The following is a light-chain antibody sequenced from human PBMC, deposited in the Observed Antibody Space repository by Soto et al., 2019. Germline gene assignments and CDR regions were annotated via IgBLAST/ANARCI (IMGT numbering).Light chain of an antibody. Sequence: QSALTQPPSASGSPGQSVTISCTGTSSDVGAYNYVSWYQQHAGKAPKLVIYEVTKRPSGVPDRFSGSKSANTAYLTVSGLQAEDEADYYCSSFASGNTWVFGGGTKLTVL. J-gene: IGLJ3*02. CDR2: EVT. CDR3: SSFASGNTWV. CDR1: SSDVGAYNY. V-gene: IGLV2-8*01.